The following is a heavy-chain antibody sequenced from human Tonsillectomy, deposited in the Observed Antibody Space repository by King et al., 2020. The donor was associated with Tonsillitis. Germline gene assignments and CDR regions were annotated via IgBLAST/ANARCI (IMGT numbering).Heavy chain of an antibody. CDR2: ISYDGSNK. J-gene: IGHJ4*01. CDR3: AKDPAKQIAVAGTQDY. D-gene: IGHD6-19*01. Sequence: HWVRQAPGKGLEWVAVISYDGSNKYYADSVKVRFTISRDNSKNTLYLQMNSLRAEVTAVYYCAKDPAKQIAVAGTQDYWGNGTLVTV. V-gene: IGHV3-30*18.